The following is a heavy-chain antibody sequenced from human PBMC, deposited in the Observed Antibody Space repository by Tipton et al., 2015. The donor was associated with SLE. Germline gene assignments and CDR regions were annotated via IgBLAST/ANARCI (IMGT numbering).Heavy chain of an antibody. CDR3: ARVPRWSKAAGGGYFQH. Sequence: TLSLTCAVYGGSFSGYYWSWIRQPPGKGLEWIGEINHGGSTNYNPSLKSRVTISVDTSKSQFSLKLRSVTAADTAVYFCARVPRWSKAAGGGYFQHWGQGTLVTFSS. CDR1: GGSFSGYY. CDR2: INHGGST. V-gene: IGHV4-34*01. J-gene: IGHJ1*01. D-gene: IGHD6-6*01.